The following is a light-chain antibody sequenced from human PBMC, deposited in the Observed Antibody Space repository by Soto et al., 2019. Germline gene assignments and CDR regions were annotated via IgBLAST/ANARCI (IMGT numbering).Light chain of an antibody. Sequence: QSALTQPASVSASPXQSIAISXSGTSSDVGAYDYVSWYQHHPGKAPKLIIYEVTYRPSGVSNRFSASKSGNTASLTISGLQAEDEADYYCSSYTRSSTYVFGTGTKVTVL. CDR1: SSDVGAYDY. J-gene: IGLJ1*01. V-gene: IGLV2-14*01. CDR3: SSYTRSSTYV. CDR2: EVT.